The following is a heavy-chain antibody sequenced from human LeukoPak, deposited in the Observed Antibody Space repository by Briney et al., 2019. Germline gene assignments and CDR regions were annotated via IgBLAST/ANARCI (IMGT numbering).Heavy chain of an antibody. CDR3: ARTVTMIRGVINPLQY. V-gene: IGHV1-18*01. Sequence: ASVKVSCKASGYTFTTYTISWVRQAPGQGLEWMGWISPNNGNTNYAQKPQGRVTLTTDTSTSTAYMELRSLRSDDTAVYYCARTVTMIRGVINPLQYWGQGTLVTVSS. CDR1: GYTFTTYT. J-gene: IGHJ4*02. D-gene: IGHD3-10*01. CDR2: ISPNNGNT.